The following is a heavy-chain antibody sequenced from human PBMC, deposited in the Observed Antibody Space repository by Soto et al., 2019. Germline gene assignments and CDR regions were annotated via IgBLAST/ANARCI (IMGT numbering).Heavy chain of an antibody. J-gene: IGHJ4*02. CDR3: ARGGGYDSFDY. V-gene: IGHV4-30-2*06. D-gene: IGHD5-12*01. CDR1: GASISYGGFS. Sequence: SETLSLTCTVSGASISYGGFSWSWIRQSPGKGLEWIGYISHLENTYLHPSFKSRLTMSIDRTRNQFSLKLSSVTAADMAVYYCARGGGYDSFDYWGQGVLVTSPQ. CDR2: ISHLENT.